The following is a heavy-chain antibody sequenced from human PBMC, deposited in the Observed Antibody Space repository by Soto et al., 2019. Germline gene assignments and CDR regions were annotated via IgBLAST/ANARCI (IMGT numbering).Heavy chain of an antibody. D-gene: IGHD3-9*01. J-gene: IGHJ6*02. CDR2: ISGSGAST. CDR3: AKWLPSRAGFAWYYYGMDV. CDR1: GFTCSSYA. Sequence: GGPLRLSCAASGFTCSSYAMSWVRQAPGKGLEWVSAISGSGASTYYADSVKGRFTISRDNSKNTLYLQMNSLRAEDTAVYYCAKWLPSRAGFAWYYYGMDVWGQGTTVTISS. V-gene: IGHV3-23*01.